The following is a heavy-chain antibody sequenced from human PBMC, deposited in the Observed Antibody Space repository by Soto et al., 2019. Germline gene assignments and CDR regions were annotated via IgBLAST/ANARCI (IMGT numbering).Heavy chain of an antibody. V-gene: IGHV1-18*01. J-gene: IGHJ3*02. D-gene: IGHD2-15*01. Sequence: ASVKVSCKASGYTFTSYGINWVRQAPGQGLEWMGWISAYNGNTNYPQKFQGRVTMTTDTSTSTAYMELRSLRSDDTAVYYCAKDPALGYCSGGSCPGTRDAFDIWGQGTMVTVSS. CDR2: ISAYNGNT. CDR3: AKDPALGYCSGGSCPGTRDAFDI. CDR1: GYTFTSYG.